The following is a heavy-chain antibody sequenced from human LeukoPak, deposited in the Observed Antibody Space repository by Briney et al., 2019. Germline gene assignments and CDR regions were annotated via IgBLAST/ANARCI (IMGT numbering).Heavy chain of an antibody. J-gene: IGHJ3*02. CDR2: ISYDGSNK. CDR3: ARGRDAFVI. V-gene: IGHV3-30*04. CDR1: GFTFSNYA. Sequence: PGGSLRLSCAASGFTFSNYALHWVRQAPGKGLEWVAVISYDGSNKFYADSVRGRFTISRDNSKNTLFLQMNSLRPEDTAVYYCARGRDAFVIWGQGTMVTVSS.